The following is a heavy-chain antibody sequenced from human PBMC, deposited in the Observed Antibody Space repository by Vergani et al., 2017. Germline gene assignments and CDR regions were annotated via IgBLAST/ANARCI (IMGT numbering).Heavy chain of an antibody. V-gene: IGHV4-34*01. Sequence: QVQLQQWGAGLLKPSETLSLTCAVYGGSFSGYYWSWIRQPPGKGLEWIGEINHSGSTNYNPSLKSRVTISVDTSKNQFSLKLSSVTAADTAVYYCASGWTYYYDSSGYGMVDYWGQGTLVTVSS. CDR2: INHSGST. D-gene: IGHD3-22*01. CDR3: ASGWTYYYDSSGYGMVDY. J-gene: IGHJ4*02. CDR1: GGSFSGYY.